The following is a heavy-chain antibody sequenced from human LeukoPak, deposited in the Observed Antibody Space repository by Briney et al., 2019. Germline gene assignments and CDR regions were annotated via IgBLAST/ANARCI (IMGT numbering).Heavy chain of an antibody. CDR2: ISGSSRHI. D-gene: IGHD2-21*01. CDR3: ARGYCGGDCYGD. J-gene: IGHJ1*01. CDR1: GFTFSDYT. Sequence: GGSLRLSCAASGFTFSDYTMNWVRQAPGKGLEHVSSISGSSRHIYYADSVKGRFTISRDNTKSSLYLQMNSLRVEDMAVYYCARGYCGGDCYGDWGQGTLVTVSS. V-gene: IGHV3-21*01.